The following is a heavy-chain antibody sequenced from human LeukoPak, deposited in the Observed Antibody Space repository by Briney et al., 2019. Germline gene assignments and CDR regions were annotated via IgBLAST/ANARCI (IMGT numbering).Heavy chain of an antibody. CDR2: ISGSGGGT. CDR3: AKDRQHCSSTSCYAYFDY. CDR1: GFTFSSYA. J-gene: IGHJ4*02. Sequence: GGSLRLSCAASGFTFSSYAMSWVRQAPGKGLEWVSAISGSGGGTYYADSVKGRFTISRDNYKNKLYLKMNSLRAEDTAVYYCAKDRQHCSSTSCYAYFDYWGQGTLVTVSS. D-gene: IGHD2-2*01. V-gene: IGHV3-23*01.